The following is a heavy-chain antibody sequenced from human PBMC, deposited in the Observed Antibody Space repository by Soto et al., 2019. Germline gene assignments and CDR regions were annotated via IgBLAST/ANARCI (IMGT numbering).Heavy chain of an antibody. Sequence: GGSLRLSCAASGFTFSSYAMSWVRQAPGKGLEWVSAISGSGGSTYYADSVKGRFTISRDNSKNTRYLQMNSLRAEDTAVYYCAKTPGGGGSYYFDYWGQGTLVTVAS. J-gene: IGHJ4*02. CDR2: ISGSGGST. D-gene: IGHD1-26*01. CDR3: AKTPGGGGSYYFDY. V-gene: IGHV3-23*01. CDR1: GFTFSSYA.